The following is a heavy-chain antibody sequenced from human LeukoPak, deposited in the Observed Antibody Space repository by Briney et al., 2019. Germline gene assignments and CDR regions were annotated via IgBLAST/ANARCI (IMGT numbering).Heavy chain of an antibody. CDR1: GYTFTAYN. CDR2: INPNSGCT. J-gene: IGHJ4*02. CDR3: ARDGKAGYPFDY. V-gene: IGHV1-2*06. Sequence: ASVKVSCKASGYTFTAYNMHWVRQAPGQRLEWMGRINPNSGCTNCAQKFQGRVTLPRDTSITTAFMELSSLTSDDTAVYYCARDGKAGYPFDYWGQGTLVTVSS. D-gene: IGHD5-12*01.